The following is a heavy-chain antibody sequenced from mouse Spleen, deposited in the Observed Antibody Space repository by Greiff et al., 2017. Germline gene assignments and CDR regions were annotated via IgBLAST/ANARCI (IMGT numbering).Heavy chain of an antibody. Sequence: VQLQQSGPELVKPGASVKIPCKASGYTFTDYNMDWVKQSHGKSLEWIGDINPNNGGTIYNQKFKGKATLTVDKSSSTAYMELRSLTSEDTAVYYCARRNYGNSYYFDYWGQGTTLTVSS. V-gene: IGHV1-18*01. D-gene: IGHD2-1*01. CDR1: GYTFTDYN. CDR3: ARRNYGNSYYFDY. J-gene: IGHJ2*01. CDR2: INPNNGGT.